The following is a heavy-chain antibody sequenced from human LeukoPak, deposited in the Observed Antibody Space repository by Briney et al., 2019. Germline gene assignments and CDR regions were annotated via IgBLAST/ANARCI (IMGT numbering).Heavy chain of an antibody. J-gene: IGHJ4*02. CDR2: IRYDGSNK. CDR3: ARRYCSGGSCYSIDY. Sequence: GGSLRLSCAASGFTFSSYGMHCVRQAPGKGLEWVAFIRYDGSNKYYDSVKGRFTISRDNSKNTLYLQMNSLRAEDTAVYYCARRYCSGGSCYSIDYWGQGTLVTVSS. D-gene: IGHD2-15*01. V-gene: IGHV3-30*02. CDR1: GFTFSSYG.